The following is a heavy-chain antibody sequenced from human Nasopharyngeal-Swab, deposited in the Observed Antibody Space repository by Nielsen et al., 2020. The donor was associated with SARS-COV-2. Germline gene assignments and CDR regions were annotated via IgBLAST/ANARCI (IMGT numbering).Heavy chain of an antibody. CDR2: IRSKAYGGTT. CDR3: TRDSEYSSSYSCDY. CDR1: GFTFSSYA. J-gene: IGHJ4*02. D-gene: IGHD6-6*01. V-gene: IGHV3-49*03. Sequence: GESLKISCAASGFTFSSYAMSWFRQAPGKGLEWVGFIRSKAYGGTTEYAASVKGRFTISRDDSKSIAYLQMNSLKTEDTAVYYCTRDSEYSSSYSCDYWGQGTLVTVSS.